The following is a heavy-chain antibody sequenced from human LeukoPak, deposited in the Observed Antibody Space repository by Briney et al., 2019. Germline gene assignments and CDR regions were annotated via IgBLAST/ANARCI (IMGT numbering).Heavy chain of an antibody. Sequence: ASVKVSCKASGYTFTSYGISWVRQAPGQGLEWMGWISAYNGNTNYAQKLQGRVTMTTDTSTSTAYMELRSLRSDDTAVYYCARDLPKAIFGVVPRGDAFDIWGQGTMVTVSS. D-gene: IGHD3-3*01. J-gene: IGHJ3*02. CDR1: GYTFTSYG. CDR3: ARDLPKAIFGVVPRGDAFDI. V-gene: IGHV1-18*01. CDR2: ISAYNGNT.